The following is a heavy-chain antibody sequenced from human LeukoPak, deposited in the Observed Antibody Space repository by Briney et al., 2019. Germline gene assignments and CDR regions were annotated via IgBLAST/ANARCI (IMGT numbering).Heavy chain of an antibody. Sequence: SETLSLTCTVSGGSISSSSYYWGWIRQPPGKGLEWIGSIYYSGSTYYNPSLKSRVTISVDTSKNRFSLKLSSVTAADTAVYYCARNLWFGESSDAFYIWGQGTMVTVSS. CDR3: ARNLWFGESSDAFYI. J-gene: IGHJ3*02. D-gene: IGHD3-10*01. CDR1: GGSISSSSYY. V-gene: IGHV4-39*07. CDR2: IYYSGST.